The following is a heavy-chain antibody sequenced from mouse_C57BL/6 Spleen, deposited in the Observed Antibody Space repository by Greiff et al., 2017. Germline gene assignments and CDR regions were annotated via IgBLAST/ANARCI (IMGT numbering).Heavy chain of an antibody. V-gene: IGHV5-17*01. CDR3: ARPVYYYGSSYGWYFDV. J-gene: IGHJ1*03. CDR1: GFTFSDYG. CDR2: ISSGSSTI. Sequence: VQLQQSGGGLVKPGGSLKLSCAASGFTFSDYGMHWVRQAPEKGLEWVAYISSGSSTIYYADTVKGRFTISRDNAKNTLFLQMTSLRSEDTAMYYCARPVYYYGSSYGWYFDVWGTGTTVTVSS. D-gene: IGHD1-1*01.